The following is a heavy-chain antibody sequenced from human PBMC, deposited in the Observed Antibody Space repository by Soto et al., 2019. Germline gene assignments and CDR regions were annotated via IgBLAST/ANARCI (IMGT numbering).Heavy chain of an antibody. CDR2: IIPIFGTA. D-gene: IGHD6-19*01. V-gene: IGHV1-69*13. J-gene: IGHJ5*02. Sequence: ASVKVSCKASGGTFSSYAISWVRQAPGQGLEWMGGIIPIFGTANYAQKFQGRVTITADESTSTAYMELSSLRSEDTAVYYCARDRFFVSSGWQNWYLLSCQATL. CDR3: ARDRFFVSSGWQNWYLL. CDR1: GGTFSSYA.